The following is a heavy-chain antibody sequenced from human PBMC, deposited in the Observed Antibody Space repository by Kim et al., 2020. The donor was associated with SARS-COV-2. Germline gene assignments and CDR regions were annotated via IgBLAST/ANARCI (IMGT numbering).Heavy chain of an antibody. CDR1: GDRVSSNDAT. CDR2: TYYRSNWYN. D-gene: IGHD6-13*01. J-gene: IGHJ4*02. Sequence: SQTLSLTCAISGDRVSSNDATWNWIRPSPSRGLEWLGRTYYRSNWYNDYAISVKSRMTINPDTSRNQFSLQLNSVTPEDTAVYFCARLRGTSWFDNWGQGTLVTVSS. V-gene: IGHV6-1*01. CDR3: ARLRGTSWFDN.